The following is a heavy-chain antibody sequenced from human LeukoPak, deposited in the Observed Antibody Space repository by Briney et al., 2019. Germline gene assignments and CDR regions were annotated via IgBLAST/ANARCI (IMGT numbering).Heavy chain of an antibody. J-gene: IGHJ3*02. CDR3: ARDYYDSSGYYYVQAFDI. Sequence: SETLSLTCTVSGGSISSSSYYWGWIRQPPGKGLECIGSIYYSGSTYYNPSLKSRVTISVDTSKNQFSLKLRSVTAADKAVYYCARDYYDSSGYYYVQAFDIWGQGTMVTVSS. CDR2: IYYSGST. D-gene: IGHD3-22*01. CDR1: GGSISSSSYY. V-gene: IGHV4-39*02.